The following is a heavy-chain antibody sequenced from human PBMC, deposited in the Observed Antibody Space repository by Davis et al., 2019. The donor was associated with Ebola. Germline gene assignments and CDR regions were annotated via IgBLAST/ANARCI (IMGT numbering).Heavy chain of an antibody. CDR3: ARVQLDYYYGMDV. Sequence: GESLKISCAASGFTFSDYYMSWIRQAPGKGLEWVSYISSSSSYTNYADSVKGRFTISRDNAKNSLYLQMNSLRAEDTAVYYCARVQLDYYYGMDVWGQGTTVTVSS. J-gene: IGHJ6*02. D-gene: IGHD5-18*01. CDR2: ISSSSSYT. CDR1: GFTFSDYY. V-gene: IGHV3-11*06.